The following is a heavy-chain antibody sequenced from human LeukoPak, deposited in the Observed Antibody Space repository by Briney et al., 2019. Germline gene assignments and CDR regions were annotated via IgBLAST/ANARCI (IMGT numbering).Heavy chain of an antibody. CDR1: EDTFTYYH. V-gene: IGHV1-46*01. CDR3: ATEAPRSYYFDY. Sequence: ASVKVSCKAPEDTFTYYHIRWVQQAPGQGVEWMGAVYATGGTTINTQNFQGRVTMTRDTSTGTVYMELSSLRFEDTAMYYCATEAPRSYYFDYWGQGILVTVSS. CDR2: VYATGGTT. J-gene: IGHJ4*02.